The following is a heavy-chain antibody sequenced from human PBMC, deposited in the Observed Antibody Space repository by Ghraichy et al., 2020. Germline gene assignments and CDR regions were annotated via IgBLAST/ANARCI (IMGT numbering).Heavy chain of an antibody. Sequence: ASVKVSCKTSGYIFTTYGITWVRQAPGQGLEWMGWISPKNGNTDHSQKIQGRVTLTTDTSTNTAYFEMRSLRFDDTAVYYCARDGRGYNFGISAYYSYWGQGTLVTVSS. J-gene: IGHJ4*02. D-gene: IGHD3-22*01. V-gene: IGHV1-18*01. CDR3: ARDGRGYNFGISAYYSY. CDR1: GYIFTTYG. CDR2: ISPKNGNT.